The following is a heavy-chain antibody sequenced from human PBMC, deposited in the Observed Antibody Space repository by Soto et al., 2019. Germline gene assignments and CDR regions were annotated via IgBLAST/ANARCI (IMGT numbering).Heavy chain of an antibody. CDR3: ARYGGDPYWYFDL. V-gene: IGHV1-18*01. D-gene: IGHD2-21*02. Sequence: QVQLVQSGAEVRKPGASVKVSSKASGYTFTEYDISWVRQAHGQGLAWRGWISVYNDNRQYAEKAQGRVTLTIDKSTSTAYMEMRSLISDDTAIYWWARYGGDPYWYFDLWGRGTLVTVSS. CDR1: GYTFTEYD. J-gene: IGHJ2*01. CDR2: ISVYNDNR.